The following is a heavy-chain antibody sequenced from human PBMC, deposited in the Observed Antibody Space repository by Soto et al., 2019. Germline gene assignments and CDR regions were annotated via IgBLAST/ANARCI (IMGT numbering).Heavy chain of an antibody. CDR1: GFSLSTSGVG. Sequence: QITLRESGHTLVKPTQTLTLTCTFSGFSLSTSGVGVGWIRQPPGKALEWLALIYWDGDKGYSPSLKSRLTITKSASKNQVVLTMTNMDPVDTATYYCAHRLIGYYYDSSGSNWFDPWGQGTLVTVSS. V-gene: IGHV2-5*02. CDR3: AHRLIGYYYDSSGSNWFDP. D-gene: IGHD3-22*01. J-gene: IGHJ5*02. CDR2: IYWDGDK.